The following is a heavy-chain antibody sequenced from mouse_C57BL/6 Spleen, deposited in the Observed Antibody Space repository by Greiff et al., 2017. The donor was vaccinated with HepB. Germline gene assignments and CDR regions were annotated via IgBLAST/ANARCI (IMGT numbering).Heavy chain of an antibody. CDR1: GFNIKDDY. D-gene: IGHD4-1*02. CDR2: IDPENGDT. Sequence: EVQLQQSGAELVRPGASVKLSCTASGFNIKDDYMHWVKQRPEQGLEWIGWIDPENGDTKYASKFQGKATITADTSSNTAYLQLSSLTSEDTAVYYCTYNWDGNWYFDVWGTGTTVTVSS. CDR3: TYNWDGNWYFDV. V-gene: IGHV14-4*01. J-gene: IGHJ1*03.